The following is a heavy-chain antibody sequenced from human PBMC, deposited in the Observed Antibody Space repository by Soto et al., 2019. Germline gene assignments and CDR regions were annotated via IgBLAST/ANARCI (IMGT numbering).Heavy chain of an antibody. D-gene: IGHD6-13*01. CDR2: INPNSGGT. CDR1: GYTFTGYY. J-gene: IGHJ6*02. Sequence: ASVKVSCKASGYTFTGYYMHWVRQAPGQGLEWMGWINPNSGGTNYAQKFQGWVTMTRDTSISTAYMELSRLRSDDTAVYYCARGIAAAASTPYYYYSYGMDVWGQGTTVTVSS. CDR3: ARGIAAAASTPYYYYSYGMDV. V-gene: IGHV1-2*04.